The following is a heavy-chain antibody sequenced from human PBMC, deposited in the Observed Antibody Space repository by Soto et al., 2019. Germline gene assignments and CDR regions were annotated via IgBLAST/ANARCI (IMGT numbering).Heavy chain of an antibody. J-gene: IGHJ6*02. V-gene: IGHV3-23*01. CDR1: GFTFSSYA. Sequence: DVQLLESGGHLVQPGGSLRLSCAASGFTFSSYAMSWVRQAPGKGLEWVSSVSAGGDMTYYSDSVKGRFTISRDNSNNALFLQMNSLTIEDTALYYCAPGDRGGSGSPASYYYSALDVWGQGTTVTVS. CDR2: VSAGGDMT. D-gene: IGHD3-10*01. CDR3: APGDRGGSGSPASYYYSALDV.